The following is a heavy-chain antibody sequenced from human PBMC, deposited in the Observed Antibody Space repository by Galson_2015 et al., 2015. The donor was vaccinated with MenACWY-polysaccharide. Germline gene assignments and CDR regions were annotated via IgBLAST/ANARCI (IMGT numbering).Heavy chain of an antibody. J-gene: IGHJ4*02. V-gene: IGHV1-18*01. CDR3: ARETRSTVDVIDY. CDR2: ISAYNGNT. Sequence: SVKVSCKASGYTFTNYGVSWVRQAPGQGLEWMGWISAYNGNTNYAQNLQGRVTMTTDTSTNTGYMELRSLRSDDTAVYYCARETRSTVDVIDYCCQGTLVTVSS. CDR1: GYTFTNYG. D-gene: IGHD2-8*02.